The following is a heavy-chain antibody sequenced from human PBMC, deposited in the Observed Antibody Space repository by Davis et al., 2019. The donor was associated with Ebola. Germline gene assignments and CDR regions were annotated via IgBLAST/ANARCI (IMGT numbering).Heavy chain of an antibody. Sequence: GGSLRPSFAAPGFTFSSYGMHWVRQAPGKGLEWLPVISYDGSNKYYADSVTGRFTISRDNSKNTLYLQMNSLRAEDTAVYYCARDPRPQWLVVGGWFDPWGQGTLVTVSS. V-gene: IGHV3-30*03. CDR2: ISYDGSNK. J-gene: IGHJ5*02. D-gene: IGHD6-19*01. CDR3: ARDPRPQWLVVGGWFDP. CDR1: GFTFSSYG.